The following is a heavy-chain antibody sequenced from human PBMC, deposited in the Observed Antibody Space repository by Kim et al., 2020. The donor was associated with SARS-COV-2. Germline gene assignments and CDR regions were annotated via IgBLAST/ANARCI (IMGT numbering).Heavy chain of an antibody. V-gene: IGHV3-66*01. J-gene: IGHJ4*02. CDR3: ARDVGATMNY. Sequence: STYYADSVKGRFTISRDNSKNTLYLQMNSLRAEDTAVYYCARDVGATMNYWGQGTLVTVSS. CDR2: ST. D-gene: IGHD1-26*01.